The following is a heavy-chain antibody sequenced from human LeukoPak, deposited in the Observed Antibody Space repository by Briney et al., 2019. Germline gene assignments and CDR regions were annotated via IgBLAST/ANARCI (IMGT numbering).Heavy chain of an antibody. D-gene: IGHD6-13*01. Sequence: ASVKVSCKASGYTFTSYYMHWVRQAPGQGLEWMGWINPNSGGTNYAQKFQGRVTMTRGTSISTAYMELSRLRSDDTAVYYCARGKSSSWYGDYYYGMDVWGQGTTVTVSS. CDR3: ARGKSSSWYGDYYYGMDV. J-gene: IGHJ6*02. V-gene: IGHV1-2*02. CDR1: GYTFTSYY. CDR2: INPNSGGT.